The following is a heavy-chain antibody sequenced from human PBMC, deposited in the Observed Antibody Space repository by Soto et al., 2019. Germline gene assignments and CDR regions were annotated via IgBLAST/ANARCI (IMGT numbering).Heavy chain of an antibody. J-gene: IGHJ4*02. CDR2: ISSSSSYI. CDR3: ARDCVSSSSLGY. D-gene: IGHD6-6*01. CDR1: GFTFSSYS. Sequence: EVQLVESGGGLVKPGGSLRLSCAASGFTFSSYSMNWVRQAPGKGLEWVSSISSSSSYIYYADSVKGRFTISRDNAKNSLYLQMNSLRAEDTAVYYCARDCVSSSSLGYWGQGTLVTVSS. V-gene: IGHV3-21*01.